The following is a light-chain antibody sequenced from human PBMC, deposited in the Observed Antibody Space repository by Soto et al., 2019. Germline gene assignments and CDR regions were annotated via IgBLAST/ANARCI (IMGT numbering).Light chain of an antibody. CDR1: QSVSST. CDR2: GAS. V-gene: IGKV3-15*01. CDR3: QQYNNWPPIT. J-gene: IGKJ5*01. Sequence: EIVLTQSPVTLSVSPGERATLSCRASQSVSSTLAWYQQRPGQAPRLLIYGASTRATAIPARFSGSGSGTEFTLTISSLQSEDFAVYYCQQYNNWPPITFGQGTRLEIK.